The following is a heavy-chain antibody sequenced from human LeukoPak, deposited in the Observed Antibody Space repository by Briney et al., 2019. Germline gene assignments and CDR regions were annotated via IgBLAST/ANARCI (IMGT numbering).Heavy chain of an antibody. D-gene: IGHD5-12*01. V-gene: IGHV1-2*02. CDR1: GYTFTDYY. Sequence: GASVKVSCKASGYTFTDYYMHWVRQAPGQGLEWMGWIIPNSGDTNYAQKFQGRVTMTRDTSISTAYMELSRLRSDDTAVYYCARGGYSGYEPTYWGQGTLVTVSS. CDR2: IIPNSGDT. CDR3: ARGGYSGYEPTY. J-gene: IGHJ4*02.